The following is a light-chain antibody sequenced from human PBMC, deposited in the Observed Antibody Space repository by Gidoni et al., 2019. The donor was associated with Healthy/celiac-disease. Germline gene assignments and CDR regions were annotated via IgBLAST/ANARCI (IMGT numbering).Light chain of an antibody. CDR1: QSLLHSNGYNY. V-gene: IGKV2-28*01. CDR3: MQALQTPCS. Sequence: DIVMTQSPLSLPVTPGEPASISCRSSQSLLHSNGYNYLDWYLQKPGQSPQLLIYLGSNRASGVPDRFSGSGSGTDFTLKISRVEAEDVGVYYCMQALQTPCSFGHXTKLEIK. J-gene: IGKJ2*04. CDR2: LGS.